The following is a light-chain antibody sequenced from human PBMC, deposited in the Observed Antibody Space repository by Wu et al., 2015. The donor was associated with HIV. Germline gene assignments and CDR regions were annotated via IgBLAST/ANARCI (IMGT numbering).Light chain of an antibody. CDR3: QQYGNSPNT. CDR1: QSVTSTF. Sequence: EPVLTQSPGTLSLSPGERATLSCRASQSVTSTFIAWYQQKPAQAPRLLIYGTSRRATGIPDRFTGSGSGTDFTLTISRLEPEDFAVYYCQQYGNSPNTFGQGTKLEIK. J-gene: IGKJ2*01. CDR2: GTS. V-gene: IGKV3-20*01.